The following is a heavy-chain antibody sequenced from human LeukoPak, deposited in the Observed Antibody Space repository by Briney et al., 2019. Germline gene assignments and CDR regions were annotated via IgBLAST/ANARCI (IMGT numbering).Heavy chain of an antibody. J-gene: IGHJ5*02. V-gene: IGHV1-46*01. CDR1: GYTFTSYY. CDR2: INPSGGST. Sequence: SXKXSGYTFTSYYMHWVRQAPGQGLEWMGIINPSGGSTSYAQKFQGRVTMTRDTSTSTVYMELSSLRSEDTAVYYCARDILTGYYTLGWFDPWGQGTLVTVSS. D-gene: IGHD3-9*01. CDR3: ARDILTGYYTLGWFDP.